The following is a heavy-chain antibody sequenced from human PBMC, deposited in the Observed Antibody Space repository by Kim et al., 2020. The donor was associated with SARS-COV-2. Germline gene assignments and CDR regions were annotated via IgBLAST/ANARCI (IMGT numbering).Heavy chain of an antibody. CDR1: GGPFSGYY. CDR2: INHSGST. Sequence: SETLSLTCAVYGGPFSGYYWSWIRQPPGKGLEWIGEINHSGSTNYNPSLKSRVTISVDTSKNQFSLKLSSVTAADTAVYYCAERNGDYFDYWGQGTLVTV. J-gene: IGHJ4*02. CDR3: AERNGDYFDY. V-gene: IGHV4-34*01. D-gene: IGHD4-17*01.